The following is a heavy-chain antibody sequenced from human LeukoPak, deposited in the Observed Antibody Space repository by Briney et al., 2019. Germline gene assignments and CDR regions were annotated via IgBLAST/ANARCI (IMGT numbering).Heavy chain of an antibody. CDR2: ISGSGGNT. CDR1: GFTFSSYA. D-gene: IGHD2-8*01. Sequence: GGSLRLSCAASGFTFSSYAMSWVRQAPGKGLEWVSAISGSGGNTYYADSVRGRFTISRDNSKNTLYQQMNSLRAEDTAVYYCAKDRMVYARNFDYWGQGTLVTVSS. V-gene: IGHV3-23*01. J-gene: IGHJ4*02. CDR3: AKDRMVYARNFDY.